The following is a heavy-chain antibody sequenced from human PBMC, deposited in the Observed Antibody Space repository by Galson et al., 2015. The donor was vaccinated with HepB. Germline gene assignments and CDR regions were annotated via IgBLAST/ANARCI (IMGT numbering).Heavy chain of an antibody. J-gene: IGHJ6*02. CDR2: ISSNGGST. Sequence: SLRLSCAASGFTFSSYAMHWVRQAPGKGLEYVSAISSNGGSTYYADSVKGRFTISRDNSKNTLYLQMSSLRAEDTAVYYCAREKGYCSGGSCYSAGMDVWGQGTTVTVSS. CDR3: AREKGYCSGGSCYSAGMDV. CDR1: GFTFSSYA. V-gene: IGHV3-64D*06. D-gene: IGHD2-15*01.